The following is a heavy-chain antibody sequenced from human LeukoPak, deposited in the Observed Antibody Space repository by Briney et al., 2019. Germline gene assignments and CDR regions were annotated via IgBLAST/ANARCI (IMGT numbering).Heavy chain of an antibody. CDR3: ATLCSGYEYFDY. CDR1: GFTFSSYA. V-gene: IGHV3-23*01. Sequence: TGGSLRLSCAASGFTFSSYAMSWVRQGPGKGLEWVSLLSRSGDSTYYADSLKGRFTISRDNSKNTVYLQMNSLRAEDTAVYYCATLCSGYEYFDYWGQGTLVTVSS. D-gene: IGHD5-12*01. J-gene: IGHJ4*02. CDR2: LSRSGDST.